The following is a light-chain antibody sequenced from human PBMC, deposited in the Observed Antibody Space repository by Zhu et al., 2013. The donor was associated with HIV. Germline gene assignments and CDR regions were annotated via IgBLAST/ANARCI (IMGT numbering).Light chain of an antibody. J-gene: IGKJ5*01. CDR2: GAF. CDR3: QQYNNWPPLIT. V-gene: IGKV3D-15*01. CDR1: LTIATN. Sequence: EIVLTQSPGTLSLSPGERGTLSCRASLTIATNYVAWYQQKPGQAPRLLISGAFTRAPGIPDRFSGSGSGTEFTLTISSLQSEDFAVYYCQQYNNWPPLITFGQGTRLEIK.